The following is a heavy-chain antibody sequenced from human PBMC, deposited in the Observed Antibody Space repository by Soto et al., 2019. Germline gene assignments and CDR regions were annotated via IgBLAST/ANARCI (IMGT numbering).Heavy chain of an antibody. J-gene: IGHJ3*02. D-gene: IGHD3-22*01. Sequence: PGGSLRLSCAASGFTFSSYAMSWVRQAPGKXLEWVSAISGSGGSTYYADSVKGRFTISRDNSKNTLYLQMNSLRAEDTAVYYCQKVAYSYDSRTYYPPALDILGQGAMETVSS. CDR1: GFTFSSYA. CDR2: ISGSGGST. V-gene: IGHV3-23*01. CDR3: QKVAYSYDSRTYYPPALDI.